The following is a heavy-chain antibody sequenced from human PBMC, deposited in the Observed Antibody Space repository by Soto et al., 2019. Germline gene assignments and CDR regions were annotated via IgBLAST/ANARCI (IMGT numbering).Heavy chain of an antibody. CDR1: SLSTKKKA. D-gene: IGHD3-22*01. CDR2: IYWDDDK. J-gene: IGHJ3*02. CDR3: AHRLTFPYYYDGSDYLHVFDI. Sequence: SLSTKKKAVGWIRQPPGKALEWLALIYWDDDKRYSPSLKSRLTITKDTSENQVVLRMTNMDPVDTATYYCAHRLTFPYYYDGSDYLHVFDIWSHGTIVPVSS. V-gene: IGHV2-5*02.